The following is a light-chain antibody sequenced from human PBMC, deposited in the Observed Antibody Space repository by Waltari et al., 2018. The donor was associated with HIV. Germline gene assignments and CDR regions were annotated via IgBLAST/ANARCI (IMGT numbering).Light chain of an antibody. V-gene: IGKV3-15*01. CDR1: QGVNIK. CDR2: SAS. Sequence: EILMTQSPDTLSVSPGETATLSCRASQGVNIKLAWYQQKPGQAPRLLIYSASTRATGIPARFSGSGSGTEFTRTITSLQSEDFTIYYCQQYNNWPYTFGQGTKLEI. J-gene: IGKJ2*01. CDR3: QQYNNWPYT.